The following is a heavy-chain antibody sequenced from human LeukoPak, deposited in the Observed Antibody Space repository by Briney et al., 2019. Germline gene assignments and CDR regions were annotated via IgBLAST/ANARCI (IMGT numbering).Heavy chain of an antibody. D-gene: IGHD4-17*01. J-gene: IGHJ3*02. Sequence: SETLSLTCTVSGGSISSYYWSWIRQPAGKGLEWIGRIYTRGSTNYNPSLKSRVTMSVDTSKNQFSLKLSSVSAADTAVYYCARVRDYDVVGAFDIWGQGTMVTVSS. CDR2: IYTRGST. CDR1: GGSISSYY. CDR3: ARVRDYDVVGAFDI. V-gene: IGHV4-4*07.